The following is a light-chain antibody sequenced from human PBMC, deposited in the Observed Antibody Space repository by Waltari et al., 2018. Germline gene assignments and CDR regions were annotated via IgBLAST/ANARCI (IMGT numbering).Light chain of an antibody. V-gene: IGLV3-19*01. CDR3: LSRDSSSTRV. J-gene: IGLJ3*02. CDR2: GHD. CDR1: SLRRYY. Sequence: SSELTQDPAVSVALGQTVRITCQGDSLRRYYASWYQQRPGQAPFLVLYGHDNRPSGSQDRFSGSTSGNTASLTITRAQAEDAGVYYCLSRDSSSTRVFGGGTTLTV.